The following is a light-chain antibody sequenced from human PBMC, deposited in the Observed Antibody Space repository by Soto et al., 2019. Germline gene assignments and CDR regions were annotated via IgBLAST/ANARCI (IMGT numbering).Light chain of an antibody. V-gene: IGKV2-29*01. CDR1: QSLLHSDGKTY. J-gene: IGKJ5*01. CDR3: QQLNSYPSIT. Sequence: DIVMTQTPLSLSVTPGQPASISCKSSQSLLHSDGKTYFYWYQXTPGNAXXLXIYAASSLQSAVPSRFSATASGTDFTLPISRLQPEDFANYYGQQLNSYPSITFGQGTRLETK. CDR2: AAS.